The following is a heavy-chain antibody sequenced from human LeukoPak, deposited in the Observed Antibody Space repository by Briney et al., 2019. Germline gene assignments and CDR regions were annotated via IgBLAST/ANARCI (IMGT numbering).Heavy chain of an antibody. CDR2: INHSGST. CDR1: SGSISTSNYY. CDR3: ARDIVAAAGSYLGY. J-gene: IGHJ4*02. V-gene: IGHV4-39*07. Sequence: KTSETLSLTCTVSSGSISTSNYYWGWVRHPPGKALEWIGEINHSGSTNYNPSLKSRLTISVDKSKNQFSLKLSSVTAADTAVYYCARDIVAAAGSYLGYWGQGTLVTVSS. D-gene: IGHD6-13*01.